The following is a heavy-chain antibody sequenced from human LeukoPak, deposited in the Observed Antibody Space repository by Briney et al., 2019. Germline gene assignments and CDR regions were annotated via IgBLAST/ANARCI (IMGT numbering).Heavy chain of an antibody. V-gene: IGHV3-9*01. CDR1: GFTLDDYA. D-gene: IGHD6-13*01. Sequence: GGSLRLSRAASGFTLDDYAMHWVRQAPGKGLEWGSGISWNSGSIGYADSVKCRFTISRDNVKNSLYLQMNSLRAEDTALYYCAKGGAAAGTGDYFDYWGQGTLVTVSS. CDR3: AKGGAAAGTGDYFDY. CDR2: ISWNSGSI. J-gene: IGHJ4*02.